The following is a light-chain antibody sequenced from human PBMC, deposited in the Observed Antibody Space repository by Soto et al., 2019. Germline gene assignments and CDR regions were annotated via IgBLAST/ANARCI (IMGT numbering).Light chain of an antibody. CDR3: QQRSNWSPSIT. V-gene: IGKV3-11*01. CDR1: QRVSSY. Sequence: EIVLRQSPATLSLSPGKRATLSCRASQRVSSYLAWYHQTPGQAPRLLIYDASNRATGIPARFSGSGSGTGFTLTISSLEPEVFAVYYCQQRSNWSPSITFGQGTRLEIK. J-gene: IGKJ5*01. CDR2: DAS.